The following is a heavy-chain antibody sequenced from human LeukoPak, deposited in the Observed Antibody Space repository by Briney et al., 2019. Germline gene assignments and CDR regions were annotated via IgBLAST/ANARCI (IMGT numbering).Heavy chain of an antibody. Sequence: SETLSLTCTVSGGSISSYYWSWIRQPPGKGLEWIGYIYYSGSTNYNPSLKSRVTISVDTSKNQFSLKLSSVTAADTAVYCCARDRGYYDSSGYWSDYYYGMDVWGQGTTVTVSS. CDR1: GGSISSYY. CDR2: IYYSGST. D-gene: IGHD3-22*01. V-gene: IGHV4-59*01. J-gene: IGHJ6*02. CDR3: ARDRGYYDSSGYWSDYYYGMDV.